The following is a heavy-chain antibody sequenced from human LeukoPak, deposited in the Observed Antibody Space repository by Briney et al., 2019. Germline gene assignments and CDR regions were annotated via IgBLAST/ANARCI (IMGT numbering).Heavy chain of an antibody. J-gene: IGHJ5*02. V-gene: IGHV1-46*01. CDR2: INPSGGST. D-gene: IGHD2-2*01. CDR3: ARDRVVVPAAVAPYNWFDP. CDR1: GYTFTSYY. Sequence: ASVKVSCKASGYTFTSYYIHWVRQAPGQGLEWMGLINPSGGSTNYAQKFQGRVTMTRDTSTSTAYMELSRLRSDDTAVYYCARDRVVVPAAVAPYNWFDPWGQGTLVTVSS.